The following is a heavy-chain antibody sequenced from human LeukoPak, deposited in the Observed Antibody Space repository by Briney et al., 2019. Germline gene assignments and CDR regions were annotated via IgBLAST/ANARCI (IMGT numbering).Heavy chain of an antibody. J-gene: IGHJ5*02. D-gene: IGHD2-15*01. CDR1: GYSFTSYW. V-gene: IGHV5-51*01. CDR3: AIIAATGPNWFDP. Sequence: GESLKISCKGSGYSFTSYWIGWVRQMPGKGLEWMGIIYPGDSDTRYSPSFQGQVTISADKSISTAYLQWSSLKASGTAIYYCAIIAATGPNWFDPWGQGTLVTVSS. CDR2: IYPGDSDT.